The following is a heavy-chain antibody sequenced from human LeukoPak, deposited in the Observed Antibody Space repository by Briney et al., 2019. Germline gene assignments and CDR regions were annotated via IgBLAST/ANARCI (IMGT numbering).Heavy chain of an antibody. D-gene: IGHD1-14*01. CDR1: GGSISSGSYY. Sequence: SETLSLTCTVSGGSISSGSYYWSWIRQPTGKGREWIGHIYTSGSTKYNPSLKSRATISVDTSKNQFSLKLSSVTAADTAVYYCARAPDYYYYYYMDVWGKGTTVTISS. V-gene: IGHV4-61*09. J-gene: IGHJ6*03. CDR2: IYTSGST. CDR3: ARAPDYYYYYYMDV.